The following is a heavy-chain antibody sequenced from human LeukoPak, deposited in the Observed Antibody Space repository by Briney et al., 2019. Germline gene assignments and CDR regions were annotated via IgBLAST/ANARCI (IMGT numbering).Heavy chain of an antibody. V-gene: IGHV3-23*01. CDR3: AKLARYGDSDY. Sequence: GGSLRLSCAASGFTFSSYAMSWVRQAPGKGLEWVSAISGSDGSTHYAVSVKGRFTISRDNSKNTLYLQMNSLRAEDTAVYYCAKLARYGDSDYWGQGTLVTVSS. CDR1: GFTFSSYA. D-gene: IGHD4-17*01. J-gene: IGHJ4*02. CDR2: ISGSDGST.